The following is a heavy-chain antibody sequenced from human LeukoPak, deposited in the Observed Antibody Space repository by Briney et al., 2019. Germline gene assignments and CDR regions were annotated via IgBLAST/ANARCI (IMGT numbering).Heavy chain of an antibody. J-gene: IGHJ4*02. D-gene: IGHD2-2*01. CDR3: VRHGDTDSCLAN. CDR1: GITFGDYA. CDR2: ICSTSRCI. V-gene: IGHV3-21*01. Sequence: GGSLRLSCTASGITFGDYAMSWFRQAPGKGLEWVSSICSTSRCIFYADSVKGRFTISRDNAKSSLYLQMNDLRAEDTAVYYCVRHGDTDSCLANWGQGTLVTVSS.